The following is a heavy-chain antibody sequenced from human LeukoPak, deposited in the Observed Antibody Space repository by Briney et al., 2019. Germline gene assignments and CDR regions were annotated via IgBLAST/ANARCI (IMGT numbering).Heavy chain of an antibody. CDR1: GDSISDYY. CDR3: ARDRGITGTTEFDP. CDR2: MHSSGST. V-gene: IGHV4-59*01. J-gene: IGHJ5*02. Sequence: PSETLSLTXSVSGDSISDYYWSWIRQPPGKGLEWIGYMHSSGSTNYNPSLKSRVTISVDTSKNQFSLKLSSVTAADTALYYCARDRGITGTTEFDPWGQGTLVIVSS. D-gene: IGHD1-7*01.